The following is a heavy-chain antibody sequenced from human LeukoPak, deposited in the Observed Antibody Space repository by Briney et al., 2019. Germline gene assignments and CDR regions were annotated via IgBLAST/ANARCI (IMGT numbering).Heavy chain of an antibody. CDR1: GGSISSSSYY. CDR2: IYYSGNT. Sequence: SETLSLTCTVSGGSISSSSYYWGWIRQPPGKGLEWIGSIYYSGNTYYNPSLKSRVTISEDTSKNQFSLKLNSVTAADTAVYYCARGTTRGWFDPWGQGTLVTVSS. J-gene: IGHJ5*02. V-gene: IGHV4-39*07. D-gene: IGHD1-14*01. CDR3: ARGTTRGWFDP.